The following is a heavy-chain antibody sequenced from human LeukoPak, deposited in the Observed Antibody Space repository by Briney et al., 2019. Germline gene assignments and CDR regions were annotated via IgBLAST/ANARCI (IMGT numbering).Heavy chain of an antibody. CDR1: GGSISSSSYY. Sequence: SETLSLTCTVSGGSISSSSYYWGWIRQPPGKGLEWIGSIYYSGSTYYNPSLKSRVTISVDTSKNQFSLKLSSVTAADTAVYYCARGSMYSGYDRLFDYWGQGTLVTVSS. J-gene: IGHJ4*02. V-gene: IGHV4-39*01. CDR2: IYYSGST. D-gene: IGHD5-12*01. CDR3: ARGSMYSGYDRLFDY.